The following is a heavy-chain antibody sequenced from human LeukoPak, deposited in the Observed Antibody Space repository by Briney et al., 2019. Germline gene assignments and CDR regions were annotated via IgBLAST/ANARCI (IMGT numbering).Heavy chain of an antibody. Sequence: SQTLHLTCCVSGGHISCDVYSWSWMRQPRGKGLEGIEYIYHSGSTYYNTSLQSRNTISVGRSKNQFSLKLSSVTAADTAVYYCARDRLWLDYWGQGTLVTVSS. V-gene: IGHV4-30-2*01. CDR1: GGHISCDVYS. CDR3: ARDRLWLDY. CDR2: IYHSGST. D-gene: IGHD4/OR15-4a*01. J-gene: IGHJ4*02.